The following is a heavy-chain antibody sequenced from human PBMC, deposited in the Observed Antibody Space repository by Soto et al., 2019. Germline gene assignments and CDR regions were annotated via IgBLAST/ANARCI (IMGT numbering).Heavy chain of an antibody. CDR3: ARPVVVVVTAIPSYYYYNMDV. D-gene: IGHD2-21*02. CDR2: INPTGGTT. V-gene: IGHV1-46*02. CDR1: GYRFNDYY. J-gene: IGHJ6*02. Sequence: ASVKVSCKASGYRFNDYYIHWVRLAPGQGLEWMGLINPTGGTTNYAQRFQGRVSMTRDTSTTTVYMELSSLRSEDTAVYYCARPVVVVVTAIPSYYYYNMDVWGQGTTVTVSS.